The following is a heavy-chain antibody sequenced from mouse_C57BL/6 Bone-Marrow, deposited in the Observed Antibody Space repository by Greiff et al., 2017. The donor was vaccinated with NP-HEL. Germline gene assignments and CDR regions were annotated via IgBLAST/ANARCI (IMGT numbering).Heavy chain of an antibody. J-gene: IGHJ3*01. CDR1: GFNIKDDY. V-gene: IGHV14-4*01. Sequence: VQLQQSGAELVRPGASVKLSCTASGFNIKDDYMHWVKQRPEQGLEWIGWIDPENGDTEYASKFQGKATITADTSSNTAYLQLSSLTSEDTAVYYWTTEGVWSNSVAWFAYWGQGTLVTVSA. CDR2: IDPENGDT. D-gene: IGHD2-5*01. CDR3: TTEGVWSNSVAWFAY.